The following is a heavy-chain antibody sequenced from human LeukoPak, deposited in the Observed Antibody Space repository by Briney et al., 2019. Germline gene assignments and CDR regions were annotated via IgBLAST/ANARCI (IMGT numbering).Heavy chain of an antibody. CDR1: GGSIRSSNW. Sequence: SGTLSLTCAVSGGSIRSSNWWSWVRQSPGKGLEWIGEIYHSGSTNYNPSLKSRVTISVDKSENQLSLKLSSVTAADTAVYYCARDIEAVAGTRGGDYWGQGTLVTVSS. D-gene: IGHD6-19*01. CDR2: IYHSGST. V-gene: IGHV4-4*02. CDR3: ARDIEAVAGTRGGDY. J-gene: IGHJ4*02.